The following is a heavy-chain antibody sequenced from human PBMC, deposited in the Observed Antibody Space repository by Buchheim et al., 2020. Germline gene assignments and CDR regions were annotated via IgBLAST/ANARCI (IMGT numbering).Heavy chain of an antibody. CDR2: IKSKTDGGTT. D-gene: IGHD6-13*01. CDR1: GFTFSNAW. V-gene: IGHV3-15*01. CDR3: TTDNAGEQQLDVFDY. Sequence: EVQLVESGGGLVKPGGSLRLSCAASGFTFSNAWMSWVRQAPGKGLEWVGRIKSKTDGGTTEYAAPVKGRFTISRDDSKNTMYLQMNSLKTEDTAVYYCTTDNAGEQQLDVFDYWGQGTL. J-gene: IGHJ4*02.